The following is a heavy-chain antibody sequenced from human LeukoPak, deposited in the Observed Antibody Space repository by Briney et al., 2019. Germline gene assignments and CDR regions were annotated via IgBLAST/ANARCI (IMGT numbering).Heavy chain of an antibody. J-gene: IGHJ4*02. CDR3: AKVGLQSYYFDY. V-gene: IGHV3-33*06. Sequence: GTSLRLSCAASGFTFRSYGLHWVRQAPGKGPEWVAVIWFDGSNEYYADSVKGRFTISRDNSKNTLYLQMNSLRAEDTAVYYCAKVGLQSYYFDYWGQGTLVTVSS. CDR1: GFTFRSYG. CDR2: IWFDGSNE. D-gene: IGHD3/OR15-3a*01.